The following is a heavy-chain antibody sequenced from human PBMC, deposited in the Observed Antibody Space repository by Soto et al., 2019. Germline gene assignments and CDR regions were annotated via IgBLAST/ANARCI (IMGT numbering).Heavy chain of an antibody. CDR1: SGSFSSYY. Sequence: QVQLQQWGAGLLKPSETLSLTCAVHSGSFSSYYCTWTRQPPGKGLEWIGEIHPSGDTDYNPSLINRVTISLDTYDSQFSLRLTSVTAADKAVYFCSRGIDPHKGGRTWGQGTIVTVSS. CDR2: IHPSGDT. CDR3: SRGIDPHKGGRT. J-gene: IGHJ5*02. D-gene: IGHD3-16*01. V-gene: IGHV4-34*02.